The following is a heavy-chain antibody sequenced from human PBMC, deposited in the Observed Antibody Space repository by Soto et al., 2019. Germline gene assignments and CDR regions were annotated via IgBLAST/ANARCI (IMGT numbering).Heavy chain of an antibody. CDR1: GFTFSDNA. J-gene: IGHJ6*02. V-gene: IGHV3-23*01. D-gene: IGHD6-13*01. CDR2: ISSSGGNT. CDR3: AKNGASSKTWYMWYYALDV. Sequence: EEHLLESGGGLVQPGGSLRLSCAASGFTFSDNAMTWVRQAPGRGLEGASGISSSGGNTYYADSVKGRFTITRDNSKNTLSLQMDSLRAEDTAVYYCAKNGASSKTWYMWYYALDVWGQGTTVTVSS.